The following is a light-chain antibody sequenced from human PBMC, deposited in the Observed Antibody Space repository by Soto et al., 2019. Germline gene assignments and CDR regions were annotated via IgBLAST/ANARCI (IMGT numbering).Light chain of an antibody. V-gene: IGKV3-20*01. CDR1: QSVSSN. CDR3: QQYGSSPGT. J-gene: IGKJ1*01. CDR2: SAS. Sequence: EIVMTQSPSTLSVSPGERATLSCRASQSVSSNLAWYQQKPGQAPRLLIYSASSRATGIPDRFSGSGSGTDFTLTISRLESEDFAVYYCQQYGSSPGTFGQGTKVDIK.